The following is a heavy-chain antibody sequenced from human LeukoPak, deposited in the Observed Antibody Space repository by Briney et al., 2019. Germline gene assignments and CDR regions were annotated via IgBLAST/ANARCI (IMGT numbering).Heavy chain of an antibody. CDR1: GYTFTSYG. Sequence: ASVKVSCKASGYTFTSYGISWVRQAPGQGLEWMGRISAYNGNTNYAQKLQGRVTMTTDTSTSTAYMELRSLRSDDTAVYYCARVVNKPTYYYDSSGYYFDYWGQGTLVTVSS. CDR3: ARVVNKPTYYYDSSGYYFDY. D-gene: IGHD3-22*01. CDR2: ISAYNGNT. V-gene: IGHV1-18*01. J-gene: IGHJ4*02.